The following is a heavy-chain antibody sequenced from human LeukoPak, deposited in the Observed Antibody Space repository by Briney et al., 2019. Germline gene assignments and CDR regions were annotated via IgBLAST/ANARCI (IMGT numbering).Heavy chain of an antibody. J-gene: IGHJ4*02. Sequence: SVKVSRKASGGTFSSYAISWVRQAPGQGLEWMGRIIPIFGIANYAQKFQGRVTITADKSTSTAYMELSSQRSEDTAVYYCARGPMATIGSGDYWGQGTLVTVSS. V-gene: IGHV1-69*04. CDR2: IIPIFGIA. CDR3: ARGPMATIGSGDY. CDR1: GGTFSSYA. D-gene: IGHD5-24*01.